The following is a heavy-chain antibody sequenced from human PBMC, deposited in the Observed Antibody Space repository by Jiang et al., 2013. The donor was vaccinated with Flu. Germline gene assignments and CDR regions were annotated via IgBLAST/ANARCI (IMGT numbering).Heavy chain of an antibody. J-gene: IGHJ5*02. CDR1: GGSISSYY. Sequence: LKPSETLSLTCTVSGGSISSYYWSWIRQPPGKGLEWIGYIYTSGSTNYNPSLKSRVTISVDTSKNQFSLKLSSVTAADTAVYYCARGYCSGGSCYSLDPWQFDPWGQGTLVTVSS. CDR2: IYTSGST. D-gene: IGHD2-15*01. V-gene: IGHV4-4*09. CDR3: ARGYCSGGSCYSLDPWQFDP.